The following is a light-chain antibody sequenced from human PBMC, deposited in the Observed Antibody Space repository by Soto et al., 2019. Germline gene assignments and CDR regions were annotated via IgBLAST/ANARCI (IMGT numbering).Light chain of an antibody. Sequence: QSALTQPASVSGSPGQSITISCTGTSSDVGGYDYVSWYQQHPGKAPKLMIYEVSNRPSGVSNRFSGSKSGNTASLTISGLQAEDESDYYCRLRAPSSTRVCVGGTKVTVL. CDR2: EVS. CDR1: SSDVGGYDY. V-gene: IGLV2-14*01. J-gene: IGLJ2*01. CDR3: RLRAPSSTRV.